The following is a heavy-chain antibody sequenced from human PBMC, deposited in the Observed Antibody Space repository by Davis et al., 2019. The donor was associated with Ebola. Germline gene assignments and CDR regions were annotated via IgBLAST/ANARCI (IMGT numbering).Heavy chain of an antibody. Sequence: SETLSLTCTVSGGSISSYYWSWIRQPPGKGLEWIGYIYYSGSTYYNPSLKSRVTISVDTSKNQFSLKLSSVTAADTAVYYCARGLSSYGDYYFDYWGQGTLVTVSS. CDR2: IYYSGST. CDR3: ARGLSSYGDYYFDY. V-gene: IGHV4-59*08. D-gene: IGHD4-17*01. J-gene: IGHJ4*02. CDR1: GGSISSYY.